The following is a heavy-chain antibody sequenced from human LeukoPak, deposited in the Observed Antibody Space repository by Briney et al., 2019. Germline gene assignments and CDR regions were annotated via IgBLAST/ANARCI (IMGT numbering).Heavy chain of an antibody. V-gene: IGHV3-23*01. J-gene: IGHJ4*02. D-gene: IGHD1-26*01. CDR1: GVTFSSYA. Sequence: PGGSLRRSCAASGVTFSSYAISWVRQAPAKGLEWVSAISGSGGSTYYADSVKGRFTISRDNSKNTLYLQMNSLRAEDTAVYYCAKVGGSYWFDYWGQGTLVTVSS. CDR2: ISGSGGST. CDR3: AKVGGSYWFDY.